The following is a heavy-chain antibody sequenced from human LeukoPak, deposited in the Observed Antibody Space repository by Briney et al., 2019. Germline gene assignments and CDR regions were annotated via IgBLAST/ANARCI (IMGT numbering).Heavy chain of an antibody. Sequence: SVKVSCKASGGTFSSYTISWLRQAPGQGLEWMGGIIPIFGTANYAQKFQGRVTITADESTSTAYMELSSLRSEDTAVYYCAFYYGSGSYWFDPWGQGTLVTVPS. V-gene: IGHV1-69*13. D-gene: IGHD3-10*01. CDR1: GGTFSSYT. J-gene: IGHJ5*02. CDR2: IIPIFGTA. CDR3: AFYYGSGSYWFDP.